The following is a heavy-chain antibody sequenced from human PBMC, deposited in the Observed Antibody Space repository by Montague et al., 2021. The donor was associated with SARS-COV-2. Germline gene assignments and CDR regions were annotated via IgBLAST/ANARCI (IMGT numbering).Heavy chain of an antibody. J-gene: IGHJ3*02. CDR1: GGSITRNYY. CDR2: IYYSGTT. D-gene: IGHD3-10*01. CDR3: ARPLVRGVPKAFDI. Sequence: SETLPLTCTVSGGSITRNYYWGWIRQPPGKGLEWVGNIYYSGTTFINPSLESRVTISVDASKNQFSLKLTSVTAADTAVYYCARPLVRGVPKAFDIWGQGALVIVSS. V-gene: IGHV4-39*01.